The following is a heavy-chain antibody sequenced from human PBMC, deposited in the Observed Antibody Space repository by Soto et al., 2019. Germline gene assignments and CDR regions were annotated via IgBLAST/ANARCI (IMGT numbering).Heavy chain of an antibody. D-gene: IGHD3-22*01. CDR1: GLPFSDSV. CDR2: MSGDGRT. V-gene: IGHV3-23*01. J-gene: IGHJ4*02. Sequence: VGSLRLPCVGSGLPFSDSVMALVRQVPGKGLEWLSVMSGDGRTRYALSVTGRFTVSRDNSKSTVYLQMNSLRAEDTAVYYCARDDDTTSHYGMLTWGQGSQVTVS. CDR3: ARDDDTTSHYGMLT.